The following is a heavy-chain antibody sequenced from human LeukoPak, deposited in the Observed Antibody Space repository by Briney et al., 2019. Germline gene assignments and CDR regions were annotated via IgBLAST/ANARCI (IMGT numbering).Heavy chain of an antibody. V-gene: IGHV3-9*01. J-gene: IGHJ3*02. D-gene: IGHD1-26*01. CDR1: GFTFDDYA. Sequence: GGSLRLSCAASGFTFDDYAMHWVRQAPGKGLEWVSGISWNSGSIGYADSVKGRFTISRDNAKNSLYLQMNSLRAEDTALYYCAKDISSREAFDIWGQGTMVTISS. CDR3: AKDISSREAFDI. CDR2: ISWNSGSI.